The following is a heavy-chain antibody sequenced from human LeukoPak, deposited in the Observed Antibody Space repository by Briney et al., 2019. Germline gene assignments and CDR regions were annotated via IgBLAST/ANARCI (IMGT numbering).Heavy chain of an antibody. V-gene: IGHV3-15*01. J-gene: IGHJ4*02. CDR3: SDWGY. D-gene: IGHD3-16*01. CDR1: GFTLTNAW. CDR2: IKSKIDGATT. Sequence: GGSLRLSCAASGFTLTNAWMSWVRQAPGKGLEWVGRIKSKIDGATTDYAAPVKGRFTISRDDSKNTLYLQMNSLKTEDTAVYYCSDWGYWGQGILVTVSS.